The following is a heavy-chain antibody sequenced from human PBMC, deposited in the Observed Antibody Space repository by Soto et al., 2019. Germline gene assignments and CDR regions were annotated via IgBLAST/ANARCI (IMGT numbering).Heavy chain of an antibody. V-gene: IGHV4-59*01. D-gene: IGHD2-15*01. Sequence: SETLSLTCSVSGGSISRYYWSWIRQPPGKGLEWIGYAYYSGDTGYNPSLKSRFTISRDNAEDSLYLHMNSLRPDDTAFYFCVKDSGGWPRNFFDHWGQGALVTVSS. J-gene: IGHJ5*02. CDR2: AYYSGDT. CDR1: GGSISRYY. CDR3: VKDSGGWPRNFFDH.